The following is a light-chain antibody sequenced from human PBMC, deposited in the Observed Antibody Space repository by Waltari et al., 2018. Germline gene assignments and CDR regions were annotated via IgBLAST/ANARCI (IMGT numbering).Light chain of an antibody. CDR1: QSISTY. CDR3: QQSNSTPYT. Sequence: DIHMTQSPFFLSASVGDRVTITCRASQSISTYLNWYQQEKGRAPRLLIYDASTLQSGVPSRFSGSGSGTEFTLTIRSLQPEDFATYYCQQSNSTPYTFGQGTKLEIK. J-gene: IGKJ2*01. V-gene: IGKV1-39*01. CDR2: DAS.